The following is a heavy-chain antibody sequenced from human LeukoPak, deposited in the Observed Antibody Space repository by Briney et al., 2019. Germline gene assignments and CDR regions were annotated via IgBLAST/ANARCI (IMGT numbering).Heavy chain of an antibody. J-gene: IGHJ4*02. D-gene: IGHD2-2*01. Sequence: EASVKVSCKASGYTFTSYGISWVRQAPGQGLEWMGWISAYNGNTNYAQKLQGRVTMTTDTSTSTAYMELSSLRSEDTAVYYCATGSQPAAIHRTNFDYWGQGTLVTVSS. V-gene: IGHV1-18*01. CDR3: ATGSQPAAIHRTNFDY. CDR1: GYTFTSYG. CDR2: ISAYNGNT.